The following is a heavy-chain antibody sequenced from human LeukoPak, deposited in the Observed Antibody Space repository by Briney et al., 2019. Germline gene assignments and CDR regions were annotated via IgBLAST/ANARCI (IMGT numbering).Heavy chain of an antibody. V-gene: IGHV3-23*01. CDR3: ARGGVDYYGSGTYYLMYYFDY. CDR1: RFTFSSYA. Sequence: GGSLRLSCAASRFTFSSYAMSWVRQAPGKGLEWVSAISSGGTSTYYADSVKGRFTISRDDSHNTLYLQMNSLRAEDTAVYFCARGGVDYYGSGTYYLMYYFDYWGQGALVTVSS. J-gene: IGHJ4*02. CDR2: ISSGGTST. D-gene: IGHD3-10*01.